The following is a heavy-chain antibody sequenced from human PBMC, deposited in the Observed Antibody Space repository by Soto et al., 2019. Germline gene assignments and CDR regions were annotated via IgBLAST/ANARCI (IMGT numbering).Heavy chain of an antibody. CDR1: GGSISSYY. CDR2: IYYSGST. CDR3: ARAISNIGRGDDAFDI. D-gene: IGHD5-12*01. V-gene: IGHV4-59*01. Sequence: KSSETLSLTCTVSGGSISSYYWSWIRQPPGKGLEWIGYIYYSGSTNYNPSLKSRVTISVDTSKNQFPLKLSSVTAADTAVYYCARAISNIGRGDDAFDIWGQGTMVTVSS. J-gene: IGHJ3*02.